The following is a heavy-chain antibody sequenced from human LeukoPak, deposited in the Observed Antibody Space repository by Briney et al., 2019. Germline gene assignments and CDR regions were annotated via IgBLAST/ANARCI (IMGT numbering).Heavy chain of an antibody. CDR2: IYTSGST. CDR3: AREYGSGSYYIGWFDP. CDR1: GGSISSGSYY. J-gene: IGHJ5*02. D-gene: IGHD3-10*01. Sequence: PSETLSLTCTVSGGSISSGSYYWSWIRQPAEKGLEWIGRIYTSGSTNYNPSLKSRVTISVDTSKNQFSLKLSSATAADTAVYYCAREYGSGSYYIGWFDPWGQGTLVTVSS. V-gene: IGHV4-61*02.